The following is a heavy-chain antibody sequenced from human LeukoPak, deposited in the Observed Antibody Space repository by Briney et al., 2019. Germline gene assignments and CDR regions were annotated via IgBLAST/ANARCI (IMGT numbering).Heavy chain of an antibody. Sequence: PGGSLRLSCAASGFTFSNYAMTWVRQAPGKRLEWVSGISHNDDRTYCADSVEGRFTISRDNSKNMMYLQMNGLRPEDTTVYYCARDPTYCGGDCPLSYWGQGTLVTVSS. J-gene: IGHJ4*02. CDR2: ISHNDDRT. D-gene: IGHD2-21*02. V-gene: IGHV3-23*01. CDR3: ARDPTYCGGDCPLSY. CDR1: GFTFSNYA.